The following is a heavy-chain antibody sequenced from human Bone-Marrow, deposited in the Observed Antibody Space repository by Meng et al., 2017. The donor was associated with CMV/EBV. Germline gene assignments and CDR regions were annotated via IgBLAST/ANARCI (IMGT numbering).Heavy chain of an antibody. J-gene: IGHJ3*02. Sequence: SEKVPRQASGYTFTSYGISWVRQAPGQGLEWMGWISAYNGNTNYAQNLQGRVTMTTDTFTSTAYMELRRLRSDDTAVYYCARDSVGATLLRLGAFDIWGQGTMVTVSS. D-gene: IGHD1-26*01. CDR2: ISAYNGNT. V-gene: IGHV1-18*01. CDR1: GYTFTSYG. CDR3: ARDSVGATLLRLGAFDI.